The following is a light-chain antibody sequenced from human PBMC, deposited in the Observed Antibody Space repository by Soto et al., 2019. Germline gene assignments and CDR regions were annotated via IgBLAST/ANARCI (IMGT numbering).Light chain of an antibody. Sequence: QSALTQPASVSGSPGQSITISCTGTSSDVGGYNYVSWYQQHPGKAPKLMIYDVSNRPSGVSNRFSGSKSGNTASLTISGLQAEVKADYNTRSYTSREGVFGTGTKVTV. CDR2: DVS. CDR1: SSDVGGYNY. CDR3: RSYTSREGV. J-gene: IGLJ1*01. V-gene: IGLV2-14*01.